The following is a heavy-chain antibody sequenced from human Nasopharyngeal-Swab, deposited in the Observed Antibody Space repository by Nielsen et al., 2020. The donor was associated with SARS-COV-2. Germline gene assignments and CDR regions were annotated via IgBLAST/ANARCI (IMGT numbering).Heavy chain of an antibody. CDR1: GASINDYY. CDR3: AGPNFSS. V-gene: IGHV4-59*01. CDR2: IYHTGKT. J-gene: IGHJ4*02. Sequence: SETLSLTCTVSGASINDYYWTWIPQPPGKGLEWIGYIYHTGKTNYNPSLKSRVTISLDTSKNQFSLKVDSVTAADTAVYYCAGPNFSSWGQGTLVTVSS.